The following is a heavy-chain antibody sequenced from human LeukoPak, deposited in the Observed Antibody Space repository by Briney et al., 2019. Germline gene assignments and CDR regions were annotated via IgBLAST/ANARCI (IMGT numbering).Heavy chain of an antibody. J-gene: IGHJ5*02. Sequence: SETLSLTCTVSGYSISSGYYWGWIRQPPGKGLEWIGSIYHSGSTYYNPSLKSRVTISVDTSKNQFSLKLSSVTAADTAVYYCARPRVKGLRGNWFDPWGQGTLVTVSS. CDR3: ARPRVKGLRGNWFDP. D-gene: IGHD4-17*01. CDR2: IYHSGST. CDR1: GYSISSGYY. V-gene: IGHV4-38-2*02.